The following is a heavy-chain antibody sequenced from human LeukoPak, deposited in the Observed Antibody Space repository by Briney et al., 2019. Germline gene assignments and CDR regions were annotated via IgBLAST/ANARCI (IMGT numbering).Heavy chain of an antibody. J-gene: IGHJ5*02. CDR3: VRGRGFDP. CDR1: GGSFSGYY. Sequence: PSETLSLTCAVYGGSFSGYYWSWIRQPPGKGLEWIGEINHSGSTNYNPSLKSRVTISVDTSKNQFSLKLSSVTAADTAVYYCVRGRGFDPWGQGTLVTVSS. CDR2: INHSGST. V-gene: IGHV4-34*01.